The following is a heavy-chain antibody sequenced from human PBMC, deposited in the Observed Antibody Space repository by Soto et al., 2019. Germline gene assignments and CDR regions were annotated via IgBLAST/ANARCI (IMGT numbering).Heavy chain of an antibody. Sequence: GESLKISCKGSGYSFTSYWIGWVRQMPGKGLEWMGIIYPGDSDTRYSPSFQGQVTISADKSISTAYLQWSSLKASDTAMYYCARRGDIVVVPAAHPRSNPNTMNDAFDIWGQGTMVTVSS. J-gene: IGHJ3*02. D-gene: IGHD2-2*01. V-gene: IGHV5-51*01. CDR2: IYPGDSDT. CDR1: GYSFTSYW. CDR3: ARRGDIVVVPAAHPRSNPNTMNDAFDI.